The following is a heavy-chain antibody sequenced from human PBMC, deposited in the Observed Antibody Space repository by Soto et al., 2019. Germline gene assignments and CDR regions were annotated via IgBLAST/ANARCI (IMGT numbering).Heavy chain of an antibody. CDR2: ISWNSGSI. J-gene: IGHJ6*03. CDR3: AKDMGRRSSSSSPNYYYYMDV. CDR1: GFTFDDYA. Sequence: EVQLVESGGGLVQPGRSLRLSCAASGFTFDDYAMHWVRQAPGKGLEWVSGISWNSGSIGYADSVKGRFTIYRDNAKNSLYLQMNSLRAEDTALYYCAKDMGRRSSSSSPNYYYYMDVWGKGTTVTVSS. V-gene: IGHV3-9*01. D-gene: IGHD6-6*01.